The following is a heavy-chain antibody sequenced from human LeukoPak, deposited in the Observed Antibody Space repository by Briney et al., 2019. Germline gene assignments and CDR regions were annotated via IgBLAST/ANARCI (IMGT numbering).Heavy chain of an antibody. V-gene: IGHV4-39*07. CDR2: IYYSGST. CDR3: ARGYDSSGHGTYY. D-gene: IGHD3-22*01. CDR1: GGSISSSSYY. J-gene: IGHJ4*02. Sequence: PSETLSLTCTVSGGSISSSSYYWGWIRQPPGKGLEWIGSIYYSGSTYYNPSPKSRVTISVDTSKNQFSLKLSSVTAADTAVYYCARGYDSSGHGTYYWGQGTLVTVSS.